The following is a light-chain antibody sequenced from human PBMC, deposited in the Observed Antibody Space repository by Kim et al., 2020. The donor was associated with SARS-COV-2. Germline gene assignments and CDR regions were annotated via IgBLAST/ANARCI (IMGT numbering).Light chain of an antibody. CDR2: EVS. CDR1: SSDVGGYNY. J-gene: IGLJ1*01. Sequence: QSVLTQPPSASGSPGQSVTVSCTGTSSDVGGYNYVSWYQQHPGKAPKLIIYEVSKRPSGVPDRFSGSKSGNTASLTVSGLQAEDEADYFCSSYGGTNNYYVFGTGTKVTVL. V-gene: IGLV2-8*01. CDR3: SSYGGTNNYYV.